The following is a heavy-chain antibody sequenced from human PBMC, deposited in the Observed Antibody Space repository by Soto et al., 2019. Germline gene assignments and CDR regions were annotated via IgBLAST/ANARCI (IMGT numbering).Heavy chain of an antibody. Sequence: QVQLVQSGAEVKKPGSSVKVSCKASGGTFSSYAISWVRQAPGQGLEWMGGIIPIFGTANYAQKFQGRVTITEDDSTSTAYMELSRLRSEDTAVYYCARDRDRYCSSTSCYTGGAFDIWGQGTMVTVSS. CDR1: GGTFSSYA. D-gene: IGHD2-2*02. V-gene: IGHV1-69*01. CDR3: ARDRDRYCSSTSCYTGGAFDI. CDR2: IIPIFGTA. J-gene: IGHJ3*02.